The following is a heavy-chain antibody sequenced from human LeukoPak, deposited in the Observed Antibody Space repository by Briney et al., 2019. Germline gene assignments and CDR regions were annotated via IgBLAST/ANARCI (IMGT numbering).Heavy chain of an antibody. V-gene: IGHV4-4*07. CDR2: IYTSGST. Sequence: SETLSLTCSVSGGSISSYYWSWIRQPAGKGLEWIGRIYTSGSTNYNPSLKSRVTMSVDTSKNQFSLKLSSVTAADTAVYYCARLQQLEHTYDYWGQGTLVTVSS. J-gene: IGHJ4*02. CDR3: ARLQQLEHTYDY. D-gene: IGHD6-13*01. CDR1: GGSISSYY.